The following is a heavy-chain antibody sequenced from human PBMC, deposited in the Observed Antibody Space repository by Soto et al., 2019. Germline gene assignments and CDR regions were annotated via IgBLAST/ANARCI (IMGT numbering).Heavy chain of an antibody. V-gene: IGHV4-30-2*02. Sequence: PSETLSLTCAVSGGSISSGGYSWSWIRQPPGKGLEWIGYMYHSGSTYYNPSLKSRVTISIDRSKNQVVLTMTNMDPVDTATYYCAHIGPGDHSHFLTGYAPDYWGQGTLVTVSS. CDR2: MYHSGST. CDR1: GGSISSGGYS. CDR3: AHIGPGDHSHFLTGYAPDY. J-gene: IGHJ4*02. D-gene: IGHD3-9*01.